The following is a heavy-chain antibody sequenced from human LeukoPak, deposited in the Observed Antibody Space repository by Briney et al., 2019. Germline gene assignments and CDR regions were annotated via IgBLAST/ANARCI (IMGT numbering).Heavy chain of an antibody. J-gene: IGHJ5*02. D-gene: IGHD6-13*01. CDR3: ARSYSSSWSGMNWFDP. CDR1: GYTFTGYY. V-gene: IGHV1-2*02. CDR2: INPNSGGT. Sequence: ASLKVSCKASGYTFTGYYMHWVRQAPGQGLEWMGWINPNSGGTNYAEKFQGRVTMTRDTSINTAYMELSSLRSDDTAMYYCARSYSSSWSGMNWFDPWGQGTLVTVSS.